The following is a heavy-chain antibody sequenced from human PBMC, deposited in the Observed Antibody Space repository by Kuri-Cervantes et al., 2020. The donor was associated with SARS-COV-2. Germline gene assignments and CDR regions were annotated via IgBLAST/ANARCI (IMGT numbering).Heavy chain of an antibody. V-gene: IGHV3-30-3*01. CDR3: ARAYCSSTSCQLDY. CDR1: GFTFSSYA. CDR2: ISYDGSNK. Sequence: SLKISCAASGFTFSSYAMHWVRQAPGKGLEWVAVISYDGSNKYYADSVKGRFTISRDNSKNTLYLQMNSLRAEDTAVYYCARAYCSSTSCQLDYWGQGTLVTVSS. J-gene: IGHJ4*02. D-gene: IGHD2-2*01.